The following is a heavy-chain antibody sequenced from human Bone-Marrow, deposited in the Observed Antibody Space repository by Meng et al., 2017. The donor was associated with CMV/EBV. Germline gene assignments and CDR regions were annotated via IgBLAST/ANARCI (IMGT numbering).Heavy chain of an antibody. V-gene: IGHV4-39*07. J-gene: IGHJ6*02. D-gene: IGHD3-9*01. CDR2: IYYSGST. CDR1: GGSISSSSYY. CDR3: ARDILTGSYAGMDF. Sequence: SETLSLTCTVSGGSISSSSYYWGWIRQPPGKGLEWIGSIYYSGSTYYNPSLKSRVTISVDTSKNQFSLKLSSVTAADTAVYYCARDILTGSYAGMDFWGQGTMVTVSS.